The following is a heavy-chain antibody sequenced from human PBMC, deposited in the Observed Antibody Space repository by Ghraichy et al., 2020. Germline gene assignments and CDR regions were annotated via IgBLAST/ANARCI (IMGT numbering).Heavy chain of an antibody. V-gene: IGHV4-59*01. CDR3: ASFRSGSGSYYLT. Sequence: SQTLSLTCTVSDGSINSYFWNWIRQPPGKGLEWIGDVYYTGSSDYNPSLKSRVAISIDTSKKEFSLTLTSVTSADTAVYYCASFRSGSGSYYLTWGQGTLVTVSS. CDR1: DGSINSYF. J-gene: IGHJ5*02. CDR2: VYYTGSS. D-gene: IGHD1-26*01.